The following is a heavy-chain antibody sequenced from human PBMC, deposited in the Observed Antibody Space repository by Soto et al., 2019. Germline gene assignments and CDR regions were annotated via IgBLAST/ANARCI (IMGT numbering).Heavy chain of an antibody. V-gene: IGHV4-59*08. J-gene: IGHJ4*02. CDR3: ASGVAAAGTDY. CDR1: GGSISSYY. D-gene: IGHD6-13*01. CDR2: IYYSGST. Sequence: SATLSLTCTVSGGSISSYYWSWIRQPPGKGLEWIGYIYYSGSTNYNPSLKSRVTISVDTSKNQFSLKLSSVTAADTAVYYCASGVAAAGTDYWGQGTLVTVSS.